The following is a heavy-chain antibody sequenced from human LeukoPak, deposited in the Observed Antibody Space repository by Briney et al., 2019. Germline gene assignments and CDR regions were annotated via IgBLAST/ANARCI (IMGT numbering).Heavy chain of an antibody. J-gene: IGHJ5*02. CDR2: IYYSGTT. V-gene: IGHV4-59*02. D-gene: IGHD3-3*01. Sequence: SETLSLTCTVSGGSVSGFYWSWIRQPPGKGLEWIGYIYYSGTTKYNPSLESRVTISVDTSKNQFSLKMSSVTAADTAVYYCAKDVGGVVAPRGFDPWGQGTLVIVSS. CDR3: AKDVGGVVAPRGFDP. CDR1: GGSVSGFY.